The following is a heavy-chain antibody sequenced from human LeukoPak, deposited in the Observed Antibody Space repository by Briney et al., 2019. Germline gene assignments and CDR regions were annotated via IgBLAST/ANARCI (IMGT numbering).Heavy chain of an antibody. CDR2: ISSSSRTI. D-gene: IGHD1-1*01. J-gene: IGHJ4*02. Sequence: GGSLRLSCAASGFTFSSNAMNWVRQAPGKGLEWVSYISSSSRTIYYADSVKGRFTISRDNAKNSLYLQMSSLRAEDTAVYYCARGGDWNDVGFDYWGQGTLVTVSS. CDR1: GFTFSSNA. V-gene: IGHV3-48*01. CDR3: ARGGDWNDVGFDY.